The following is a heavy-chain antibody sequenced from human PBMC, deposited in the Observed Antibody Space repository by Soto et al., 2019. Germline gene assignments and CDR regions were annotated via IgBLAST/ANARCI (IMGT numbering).Heavy chain of an antibody. V-gene: IGHV4-59*01. CDR1: GGSISSYY. Sequence: PSETLSLTSTVSGGSISSYYWSWIRQPPGKGLEWIGYIYYSGSTNYNPSLKSRVTISVDTSKNQFSLKLSSVTAADTAVYYCARDLVGTTGFDYWGQGTLVTVSS. J-gene: IGHJ4*02. D-gene: IGHD1-7*01. CDR2: IYYSGST. CDR3: ARDLVGTTGFDY.